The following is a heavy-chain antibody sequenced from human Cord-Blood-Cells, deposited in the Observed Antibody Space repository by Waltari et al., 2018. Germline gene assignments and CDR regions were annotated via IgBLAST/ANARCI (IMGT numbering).Heavy chain of an antibody. Sequence: QVPLQESGPGLVKPSQTLSLTRTVSGGSISSGGYYWSRTRQPPGTGLEWIGYIYYSGSTYYNPSLKSRVTISVDTSKNQFSLKLSFVTAADTAVYYCAIDSAYYDFWSGYYAFDISGQGTMVTVSS. CDR3: AIDSAYYDFWSGYYAFDI. CDR2: IYYSGST. CDR1: GGSISSGGYY. V-gene: IGHV4-31*03. J-gene: IGHJ3*02. D-gene: IGHD3-3*01.